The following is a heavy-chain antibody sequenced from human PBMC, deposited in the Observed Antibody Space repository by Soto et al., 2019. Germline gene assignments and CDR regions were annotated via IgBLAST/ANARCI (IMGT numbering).Heavy chain of an antibody. Sequence: GASVKVSCKASGGTFSSYAISWVRQAPGQGLEWMGWIIPNNGNTNYAQKLQGRVTMTTDTSTSTAYMELRSLRSDDTAVYYCAREGMYYYDSSGYGNFDYWGQGTLVTVSS. CDR1: GGTFSSYA. V-gene: IGHV1-18*01. CDR3: AREGMYYYDSSGYGNFDY. CDR2: IIPNNGNT. J-gene: IGHJ4*02. D-gene: IGHD3-22*01.